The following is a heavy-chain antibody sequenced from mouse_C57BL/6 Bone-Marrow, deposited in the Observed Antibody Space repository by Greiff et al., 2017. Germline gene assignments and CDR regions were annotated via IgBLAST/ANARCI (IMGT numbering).Heavy chain of an antibody. V-gene: IGHV1-69*01. CDR3: ARAPTYYYGSSYRYFDV. J-gene: IGHJ1*03. CDR2: IDTSDSYT. D-gene: IGHD1-1*01. CDR1: GYTFTSYW. Sequence: VQLQQPGAELVMPGASVKLSCKASGYTFTSYWMHWVKQRPGQGLEWIGEIDTSDSYTNYNQKFKGKSTLTVDKSSSTAYMQLSSLTSEDSAVYYCARAPTYYYGSSYRYFDVWGTGTTVTVSS.